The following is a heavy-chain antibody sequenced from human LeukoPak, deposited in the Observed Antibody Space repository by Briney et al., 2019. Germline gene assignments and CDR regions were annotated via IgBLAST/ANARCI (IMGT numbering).Heavy chain of an antibody. CDR2: INSDGSST. CDR1: GFTFSSYW. J-gene: IGHJ3*02. D-gene: IGHD6-6*01. V-gene: IGHV3-74*01. CDR3: ARGVAARPGAFDI. Sequence: GGSLRLSCAASGFTFSSYWMHWVRQAPGKGLVWVSRINSDGSSTNYADSVKGRFTISRDNAKNSLYLQMNSLRAEDTAVYYCARGVAARPGAFDIWGQGTMVTVSS.